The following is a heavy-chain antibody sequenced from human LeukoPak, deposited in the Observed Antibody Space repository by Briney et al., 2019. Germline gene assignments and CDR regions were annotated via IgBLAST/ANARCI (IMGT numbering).Heavy chain of an antibody. D-gene: IGHD6-25*01. CDR2: INHSGST. CDR3: ARWFSSGGNWFDP. J-gene: IGHJ5*02. Sequence: ASETLSFTCAVYGGSFSGYYWSWIRQPPGKGLEWIGEINHSGSTNYNPSLKSRVTISVDTSKDQFSLKLSSVTAADTAVYYCARWFSSGGNWFDPWGQGTLVTVSS. CDR1: GGSFSGYY. V-gene: IGHV4-34*01.